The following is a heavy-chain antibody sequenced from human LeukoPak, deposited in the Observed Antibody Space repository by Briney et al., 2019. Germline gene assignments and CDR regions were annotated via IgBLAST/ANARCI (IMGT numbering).Heavy chain of an antibody. D-gene: IGHD6-19*01. Sequence: ASVKVSCKASGYTFTGYYMHWVRQAPGQGLEWMGWINPNSGGTNYAQKFQGRVTMTRDTSISTAYMELSRLRSDDTAVYYCARDRGPSGWDLDYWGQGTLVTVSS. J-gene: IGHJ4*02. V-gene: IGHV1-2*02. CDR2: INPNSGGT. CDR1: GYTFTGYY. CDR3: ARDRGPSGWDLDY.